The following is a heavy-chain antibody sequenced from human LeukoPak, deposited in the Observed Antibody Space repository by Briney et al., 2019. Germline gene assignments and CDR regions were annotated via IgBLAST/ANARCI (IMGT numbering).Heavy chain of an antibody. J-gene: IGHJ4*02. CDR2: INPNSGGT. Sequence: ASVKVSCKTSGYTLTGYYLHWVRQAPGQVLEWMGWINPNSGGTDYAQKFQGRVTVTRDTSISTAYMELSRLRSDDTAVYYCASQTMVSTGFDYWGQGTLVTVSS. D-gene: IGHD4/OR15-4a*01. CDR3: ASQTMVSTGFDY. CDR1: GYTLTGYY. V-gene: IGHV1-2*02.